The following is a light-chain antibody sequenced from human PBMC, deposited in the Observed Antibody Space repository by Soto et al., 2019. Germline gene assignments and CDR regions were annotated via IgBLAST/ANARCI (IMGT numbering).Light chain of an antibody. J-gene: IGLJ7*01. CDR1: SGSVSTSYY. Sequence: TVVTQEPSFSVSPGGTVTLTCGLSSGSVSTSYYPSWYQQTPGQAPRTLIYSTNTRPSGVPDRFSGSILGNKAALTITGAQADDESDYYCVLYMGSGISVFGGGTQLTVL. CDR2: STN. V-gene: IGLV8-61*01. CDR3: VLYMGSGISV.